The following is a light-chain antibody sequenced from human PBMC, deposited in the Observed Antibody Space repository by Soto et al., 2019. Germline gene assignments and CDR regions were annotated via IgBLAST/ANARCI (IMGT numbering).Light chain of an antibody. CDR3: QQYGSSPLLP. V-gene: IGKV3-20*01. CDR1: QSVSSSY. J-gene: IGKJ4*01. CDR2: GAS. Sequence: IVLTQSPGTLSLSPGERATLSCRASQSVSSSYLAWYQQKPGQAPRPLIYGASSRATGIPDRFSGSGSGTDYTLTISRLEPEDFAVYYCQQYGSSPLLPFGGGNKVESK.